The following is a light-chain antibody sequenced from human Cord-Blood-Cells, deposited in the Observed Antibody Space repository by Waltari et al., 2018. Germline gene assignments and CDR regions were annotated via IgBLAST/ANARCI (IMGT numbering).Light chain of an antibody. CDR1: KLGDKY. CDR3: QAWDSSTVV. Sequence: SYELTQPPSVSVSPGQTASITCSGDKLGDKYACWYQQKPGQSPGLVIMIGSRRPSGMPERFSGSNSGNTATLTISGTQAMDEADYYCQAWDSSTVVFGGGTKLTVL. V-gene: IGLV3-1*01. CDR2: IGS. J-gene: IGLJ2*01.